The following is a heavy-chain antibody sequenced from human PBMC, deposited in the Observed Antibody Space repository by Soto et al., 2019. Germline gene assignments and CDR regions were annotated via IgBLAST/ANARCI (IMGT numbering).Heavy chain of an antibody. D-gene: IGHD6-19*01. V-gene: IGHV3-74*01. J-gene: IGHJ4*02. CDR1: GLTFRTYW. CDR3: ARGPSGGSGFDY. Sequence: GGSLRRSCAASGLTFRTYWRHWVRQTPGKGLVWVSRINGDGSTTNYADSVKGRLTISRDNAKNTLSVQMNTMRDEDSAVYYCARGPSGGSGFDYWGQGTLVTVSS. CDR2: INGDGSTT.